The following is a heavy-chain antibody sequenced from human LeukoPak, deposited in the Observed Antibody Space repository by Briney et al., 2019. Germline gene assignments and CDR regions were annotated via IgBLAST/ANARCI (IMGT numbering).Heavy chain of an antibody. V-gene: IGHV1-8*01. D-gene: IGHD1-26*01. J-gene: IGHJ1*01. CDR3: AAPVGSTFQH. Sequence: ASVKVSCKASGYTFTSYDINWVRQATGQGLEWMGWMNPNSGNTGYAQKFQGRVTITRDTSASTAYMELSSLRSEDTAVYYCAAPVGSTFQHWGQGTLVTVSS. CDR2: MNPNSGNT. CDR1: GYTFTSYD.